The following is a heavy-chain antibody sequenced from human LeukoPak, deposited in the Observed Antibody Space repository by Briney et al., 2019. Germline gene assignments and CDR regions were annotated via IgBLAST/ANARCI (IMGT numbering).Heavy chain of an antibody. CDR1: GFTFDDYA. D-gene: IGHD3-16*01. Sequence: GGSLRLSCAASGFTFDDYAMHWVRPAPGKGVEWVSGISWNSGSIGYADSLKGRFTITRDNAKNSLYLQMNSLRAEDTALYYCAKGDRNYYYYMDVWGKGTTVTVSS. V-gene: IGHV3-9*01. J-gene: IGHJ6*03. CDR3: AKGDRNYYYYMDV. CDR2: ISWNSGSI.